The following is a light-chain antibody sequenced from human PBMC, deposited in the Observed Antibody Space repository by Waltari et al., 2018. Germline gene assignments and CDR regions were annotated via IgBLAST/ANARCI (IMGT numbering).Light chain of an antibody. CDR3: HQYNSYSQS. J-gene: IGKJ2*03. Sequence: QMTQSPSTLSASIGDRVAITCRASHTINTWLAWYQQKPGKAPGVLIYDASTLASGVPSRFRGSGSGTEFTLTISSLQPDDFATYYCHQYNSYSQSFGQGTKLEIK. CDR2: DAS. CDR1: HTINTW. V-gene: IGKV1-5*01.